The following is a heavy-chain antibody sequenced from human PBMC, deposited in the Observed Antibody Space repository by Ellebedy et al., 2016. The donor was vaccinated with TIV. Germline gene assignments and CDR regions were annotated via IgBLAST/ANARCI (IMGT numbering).Heavy chain of an antibody. CDR2: ISAYNGKT. CDR3: ARHGPFDFDSSGFSVY. J-gene: IGHJ4*02. V-gene: IGHV1-18*04. D-gene: IGHD3-22*01. CDR1: GYTFTSFG. Sequence: ASVKVSCKASGYTFTSFGISWVRQAPGQGLEWMGWISAYNGKTDYAQKLQGRVTMTTDTSTTTAYMELRSLRSDDTAMYYCARHGPFDFDSSGFSVYWGQGTLVTVSS.